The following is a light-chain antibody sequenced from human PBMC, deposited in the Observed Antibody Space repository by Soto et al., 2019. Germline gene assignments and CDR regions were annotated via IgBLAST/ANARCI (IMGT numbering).Light chain of an antibody. CDR1: SSNIGAGYD. J-gene: IGLJ1*01. CDR3: QSYDTSLSGSGV. CDR2: ANS. V-gene: IGLV1-40*01. Sequence: QSVLTQPPSVSGAPGQSVTISCTGSSSNIGAGYDVHWYQQRPGGAPRLLIFANSDRPSGVPDRFSASTSYTSASLTIAGLQAEDEADYYCQSYDTSLSGSGVFGTGTKVTVL.